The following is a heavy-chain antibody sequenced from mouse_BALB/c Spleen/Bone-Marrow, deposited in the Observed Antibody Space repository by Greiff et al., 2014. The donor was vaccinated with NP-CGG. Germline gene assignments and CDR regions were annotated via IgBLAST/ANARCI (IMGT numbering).Heavy chain of an antibody. CDR2: IDPANGNT. Sequence: VQLQQSGAELVKPGASVKLSCTASGFNIKDAYMHWVKQRPEQGLEWIGRIDPANGNTKDDPKFQGKATITADPSSNTAYLQLCSLTSEDTAVYYCARNYGYGKSFAYWGQGTLVTVSA. V-gene: IGHV14-3*02. CDR3: ARNYGYGKSFAY. J-gene: IGHJ3*01. D-gene: IGHD2-2*01. CDR1: GFNIKDAY.